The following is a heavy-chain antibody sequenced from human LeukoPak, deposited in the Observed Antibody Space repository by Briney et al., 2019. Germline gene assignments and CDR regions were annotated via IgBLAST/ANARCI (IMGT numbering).Heavy chain of an antibody. Sequence: SVKVSCKASGGTFSSYAISWVRQAPGQGLEWMGGIIPIFGTANYAQKFQGRVTITADKSTSTAYMELSRLRSDDTAVYYCARVGYSSSWGYYGMDVWGQGTTVTVSS. CDR3: ARVGYSSSWGYYGMDV. CDR2: IIPIFGTA. CDR1: GGTFSSYA. D-gene: IGHD6-13*01. V-gene: IGHV1-69*06. J-gene: IGHJ6*02.